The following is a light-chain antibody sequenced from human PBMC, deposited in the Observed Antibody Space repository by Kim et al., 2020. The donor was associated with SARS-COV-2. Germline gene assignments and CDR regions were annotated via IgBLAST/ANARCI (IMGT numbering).Light chain of an antibody. V-gene: IGKV3-20*01. CDR3: QQYGSSPYT. Sequence: LSPGERATLACRASQSVSSNYFAWYQQKPGQSPRLLVYGASTRPAGIPDRFTGSGSGTDFTLTINRLEPEDFAVYYCQQYGSSPYTFGQGTKLEI. CDR1: QSVSSNY. CDR2: GAS. J-gene: IGKJ2*01.